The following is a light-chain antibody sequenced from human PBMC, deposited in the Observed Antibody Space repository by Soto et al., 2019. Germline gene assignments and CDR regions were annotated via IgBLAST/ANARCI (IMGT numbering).Light chain of an antibody. CDR3: QQYDYWPV. Sequence: IVLAQSPDTLYLSPAERATRSCRASHSVSSNLAWYQQKPGQAPRXLIYAASSRATGIPARFSGSGSGTEFTLTISSLQSEDFAVYYCQQYDYWPVFGRGTKVDIK. CDR2: AAS. V-gene: IGKV3-15*01. J-gene: IGKJ4*01. CDR1: HSVSSN.